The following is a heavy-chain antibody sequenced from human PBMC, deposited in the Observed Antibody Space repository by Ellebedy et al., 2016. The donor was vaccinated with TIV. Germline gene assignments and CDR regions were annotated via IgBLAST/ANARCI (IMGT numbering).Heavy chain of an antibody. J-gene: IGHJ4*02. CDR1: GGSFSSYA. CDR3: ARAPYYYDSSGYYVPGYFDY. Sequence: AASVKVSCKASGGSFSSYAISWVRQAPGQGLEWMGGIIPIFGTANYAQKFQGRVTITADESTSTAYMELSSLRSEDTAVYYCARAPYYYDSSGYYVPGYFDYWGQGTLVTVSS. V-gene: IGHV1-69*13. CDR2: IIPIFGTA. D-gene: IGHD3-22*01.